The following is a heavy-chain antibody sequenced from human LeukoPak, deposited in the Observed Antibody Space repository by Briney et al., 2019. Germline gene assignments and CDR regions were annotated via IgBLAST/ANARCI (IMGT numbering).Heavy chain of an antibody. CDR1: GFTFSSYG. D-gene: IGHD1-26*01. CDR2: IWHDGSNK. V-gene: IGHV3-33*06. Sequence: PGGSLRLSRAASGFTFSSYGMHWVRQAPGKGLEWVAVIWHDGSNKYYADSVKGRFTISRDNSKNTLYLQMNSLRAEDTAVYYCAKDRDGSGSYSTPALDAFDIWGQGTMVTVSS. CDR3: AKDRDGSGSYSTPALDAFDI. J-gene: IGHJ3*02.